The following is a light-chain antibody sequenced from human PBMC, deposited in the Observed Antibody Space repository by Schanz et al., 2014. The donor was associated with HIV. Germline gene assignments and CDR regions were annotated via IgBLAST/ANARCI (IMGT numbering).Light chain of an antibody. CDR1: SSNIGPGYD. CDR2: GNS. Sequence: QSVLTQPPSVSGAPGQRVTISCTGSSSNIGPGYDVHWYQQLPGTAPKLLIFGNSNRPSGVPDRFSGSKSGTSASLAITGLQTGDEGDYFCGTWDHSLDSWVFGGGTKLTVL. V-gene: IGLV1-40*01. CDR3: GTWDHSLDSWV. J-gene: IGLJ3*02.